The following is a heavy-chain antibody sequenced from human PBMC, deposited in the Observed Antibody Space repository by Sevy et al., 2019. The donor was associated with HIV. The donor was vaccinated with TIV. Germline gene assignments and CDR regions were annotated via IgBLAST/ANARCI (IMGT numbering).Heavy chain of an antibody. V-gene: IGHV3-48*03. CDR3: AREDGSRQYFQY. J-gene: IGHJ1*01. Sequence: GGSLRLSCVISGFTFSSYEMNWVRQAPGKGLEWVSHISNSGSIIYYEDSVKGRFTISRDNAKNSLYLQMNSLRAEDTAVYYCAREDGSRQYFQYWGQGTLVTVSP. CDR1: GFTFSSYE. D-gene: IGHD6-13*01. CDR2: ISNSGSII.